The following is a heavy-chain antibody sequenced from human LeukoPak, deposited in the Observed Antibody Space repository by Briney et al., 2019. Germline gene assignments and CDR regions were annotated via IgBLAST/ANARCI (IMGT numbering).Heavy chain of an antibody. CDR1: GYTFTSYY. V-gene: IGHV1-46*01. CDR3: ARGEYSYGYRGSHAEFDY. D-gene: IGHD5-18*01. Sequence: ASVKVSCKASGYTFTSYYIHWVRQAPGQGLEWMGIINPSGGSTSYAQKFQGRVTMTRDTSTSTVYMELSSLRSEDTAVYYCARGEYSYGYRGSHAEFDYWGQGTLVTVSS. CDR2: INPSGGST. J-gene: IGHJ4*02.